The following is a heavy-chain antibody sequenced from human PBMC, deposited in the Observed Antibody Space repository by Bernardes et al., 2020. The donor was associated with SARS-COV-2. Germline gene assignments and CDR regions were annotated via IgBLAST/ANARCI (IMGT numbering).Heavy chain of an antibody. Sequence: ASVKVSCKTSGYIFTDYDINWVRQAPGQGLEWMGWMNPVSANSGLAQKFQDRVTLTFDTSLNTAFLELISLTSDDTAVYYCAREDTSSTGHAYNFFDPWGQGTPVTVSS. V-gene: IGHV1-8*01. CDR3: AREDTSSTGHAYNFFDP. J-gene: IGHJ5*02. D-gene: IGHD3-3*01. CDR1: GYIFTDYD. CDR2: MNPVSANS.